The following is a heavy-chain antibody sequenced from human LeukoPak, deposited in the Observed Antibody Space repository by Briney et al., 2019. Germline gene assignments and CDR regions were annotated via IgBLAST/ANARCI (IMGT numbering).Heavy chain of an antibody. CDR2: IYYSGST. D-gene: IGHD6-13*01. Sequence: SETLSLTCIVSGGSISGYYWSWIRQPPGKGLEWIGYIYYSGSTNYNPSLKSRITISVDTSKNQFSLKLTSATAADTAVYYCARRLSAAGRIPWYDPWGQGILVTVSS. J-gene: IGHJ5*01. V-gene: IGHV4-59*01. CDR3: ARRLSAAGRIPWYDP. CDR1: GGSISGYY.